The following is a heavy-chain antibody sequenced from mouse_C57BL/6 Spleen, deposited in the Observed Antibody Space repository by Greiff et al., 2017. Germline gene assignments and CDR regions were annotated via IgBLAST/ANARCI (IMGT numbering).Heavy chain of an antibody. J-gene: IGHJ2*01. CDR1: GYTFTDYN. D-gene: IGHD2-3*01. CDR3: ERRRNDGYPFDY. V-gene: IGHV1-18*01. Sequence: VQLQHSGPELVKPGASVKIPCKASGYTFTDYNMDWVKQSHGKSLEWIGDINPNNGGTIYNQKFKGKATLTVDKSSSTAYMELRSLTSEDTAVYYCERRRNDGYPFDYWGKGTTLTVSS. CDR2: INPNNGGT.